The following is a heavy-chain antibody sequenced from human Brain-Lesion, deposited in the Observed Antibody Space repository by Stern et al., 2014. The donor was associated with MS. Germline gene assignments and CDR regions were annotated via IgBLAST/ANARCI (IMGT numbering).Heavy chain of an antibody. CDR2: INPNTGGT. CDR1: GYIFTGYY. J-gene: IGHJ6*02. V-gene: IGHV1-2*02. Sequence: VQLVESGAEVKKPGASVKVSCKTSGYIFTGYYIHWVRQAPGPGLEWMAEINPNTGGTKYAQKFQGRVTMSRDTSISTAYVELSSLTSDDTAVYYCARDQRGITIFGVVTDYYYLGMDVWGQGTTVTVSS. CDR3: ARDQRGITIFGVVTDYYYLGMDV. D-gene: IGHD3-3*01.